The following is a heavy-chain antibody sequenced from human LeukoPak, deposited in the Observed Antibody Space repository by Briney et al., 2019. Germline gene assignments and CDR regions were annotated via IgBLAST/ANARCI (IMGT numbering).Heavy chain of an antibody. Sequence: SETLSLTCAVYGGSFSGYYWSWIRQPPGKGLEWIGEINHSGSTNYNLSLKSRVTISVDTSKNQFSLKLSSVTAADTAVYYCARDYYGSGSYSDWGQGTLVTVSS. CDR2: INHSGST. CDR1: GGSFSGYY. V-gene: IGHV4-34*01. CDR3: ARDYYGSGSYSD. J-gene: IGHJ4*02. D-gene: IGHD3-10*01.